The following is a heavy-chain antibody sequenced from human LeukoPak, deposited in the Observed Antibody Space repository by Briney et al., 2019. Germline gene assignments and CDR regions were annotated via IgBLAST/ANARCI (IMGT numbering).Heavy chain of an antibody. J-gene: IGHJ4*02. V-gene: IGHV3-23*01. D-gene: IGHD3-22*01. Sequence: GGSLRLSCAASGFTFSSYAMNWVRQAPGKGLEWVSAISGSGGSTYYADSVKGRFTISRDNSKNTLYLQMNSLRAEDTAVYYCAKESALYDSTSGDYWGQGTLVTVSS. CDR3: AKESALYDSTSGDY. CDR2: ISGSGGST. CDR1: GFTFSSYA.